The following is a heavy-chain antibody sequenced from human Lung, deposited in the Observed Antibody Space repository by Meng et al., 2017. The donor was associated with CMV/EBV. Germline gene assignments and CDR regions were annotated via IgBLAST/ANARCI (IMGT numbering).Heavy chain of an antibody. CDR1: GFTFSLFE. CDR2: INDATNNK. J-gene: IGHJ4*01. D-gene: IGHD5-18*01. V-gene: IGHV3-48*03. Sequence: GGSLRLSCAASGFTFSLFEMNWVRQAPGKGLEWISYINDATNNKYYADSVKGRFTISRDNAQNSLYLQMSSLRADDTAVYFCARTPRGYSYGYSAYYFDYWGHGTLVIVSS. CDR3: ARTPRGYSYGYSAYYFDY.